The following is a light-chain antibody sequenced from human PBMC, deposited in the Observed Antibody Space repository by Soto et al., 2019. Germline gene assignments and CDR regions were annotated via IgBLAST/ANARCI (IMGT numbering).Light chain of an antibody. CDR3: SSYTSSSTLE. J-gene: IGLJ2*01. V-gene: IGLV2-14*01. Sequence: QSALTQPASVSGSPGQSITISCTGTSSDVGGYNYVSWYQQHSGKAPKLMIYEVSNRPSGVSNRFSGSKSGNTASLTISGLQAEDEADYYCSSYTSSSTLEFGGGTQLTVL. CDR2: EVS. CDR1: SSDVGGYNY.